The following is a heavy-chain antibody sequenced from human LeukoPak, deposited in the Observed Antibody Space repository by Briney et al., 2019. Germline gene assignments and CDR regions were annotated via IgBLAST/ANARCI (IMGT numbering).Heavy chain of an antibody. CDR1: GLTLDYYA. V-gene: IGHV3-9*01. CDR2: FSLDTDRI. Sequence: PGGSLRLSCVASGLTLDYYAMHWVRQAPGKGLEWVAGFSLDTDRIDYADSVKGRFTVSRDNAKNSLYLQMNSLRPEDTAVYYCGKDITRGGMDVWGQGTTVTVSS. CDR3: GKDITRGGMDV. D-gene: IGHD2-15*01. J-gene: IGHJ6*02.